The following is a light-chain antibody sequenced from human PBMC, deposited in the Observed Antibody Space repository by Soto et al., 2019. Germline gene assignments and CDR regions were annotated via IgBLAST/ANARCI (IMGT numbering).Light chain of an antibody. Sequence: EIVLTQSPAPLSLSLGERDTLSLRASQSVSTYLDWYQQKPGQAPRLLIYDASNRATGIPARFSGSGSGTDFTLTIRGLEPEDVSVYDCQQLNNWPLTFGQGTKVDIK. CDR2: DAS. J-gene: IGKJ1*01. CDR1: QSVSTY. V-gene: IGKV3-11*01. CDR3: QQLNNWPLT.